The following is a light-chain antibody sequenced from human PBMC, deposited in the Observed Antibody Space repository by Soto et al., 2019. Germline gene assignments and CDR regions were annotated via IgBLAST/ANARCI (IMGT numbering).Light chain of an antibody. CDR2: GAS. Sequence: IQLTQSPSSLSASVGDRVTITFRASQGVRSYLAWFQQRPGKAPKLLIFGASTLQNGVPARFSGSGSGTEFTLTISSLQPDDFATYYCQHYNSYSEAFGQGTKVDIK. J-gene: IGKJ1*01. CDR1: QGVRSY. V-gene: IGKV1-9*01. CDR3: QHYNSYSEA.